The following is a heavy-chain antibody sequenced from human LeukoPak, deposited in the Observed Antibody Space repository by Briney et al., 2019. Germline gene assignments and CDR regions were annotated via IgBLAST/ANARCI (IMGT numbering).Heavy chain of an antibody. CDR3: ATQVGANGAYDAFDI. D-gene: IGHD1-26*01. CDR1: GYTLTELS. Sequence: ASVKVSCKVSGYTLTELSMHWVRQAPGKGLEWMGGFDPEDGETIYAQKFQGRVTMTEDTSTGTAYMELSSLRSEDTAVYYCATQVGANGAYDAFDIWGQGTMVTVSS. V-gene: IGHV1-24*01. J-gene: IGHJ3*02. CDR2: FDPEDGET.